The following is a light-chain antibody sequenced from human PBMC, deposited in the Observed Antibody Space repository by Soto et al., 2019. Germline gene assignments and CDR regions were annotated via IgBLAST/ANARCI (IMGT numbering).Light chain of an antibody. CDR3: QQYYNTLPYT. J-gene: IGKJ2*01. CDR2: WAS. CDR1: QSLLYSSNNENY. Sequence: DIVMTQSPDSLAVSLGERATINCKSSQSLLYSSNNENYLAWYQQKPGQPPKLLIYWASTRESGVPDRISGSGSGTDFTLTISSLQAEDVAVYYCQQYYNTLPYTFGQGTKLEIK. V-gene: IGKV4-1*01.